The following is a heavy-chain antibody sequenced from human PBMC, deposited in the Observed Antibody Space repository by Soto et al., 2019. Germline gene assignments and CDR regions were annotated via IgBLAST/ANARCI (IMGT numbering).Heavy chain of an antibody. J-gene: IGHJ4*02. CDR1: GGSFRGYY. CDR2: INHSGST. D-gene: IGHD6-19*01. CDR3: ARVNLMKYSSGLDY. Sequence: SETLSLTCAVYGGSFRGYYWSWILQPPGKGLEWIGEINHSGSTNYNPSLKSRVTISVDTSKNQFSLKLSSVTAADTAVYYCARVNLMKYSSGLDYWGQGTLVTVSS. V-gene: IGHV4-34*01.